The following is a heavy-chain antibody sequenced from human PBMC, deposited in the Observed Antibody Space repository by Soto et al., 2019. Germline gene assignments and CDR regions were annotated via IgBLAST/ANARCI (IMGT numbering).Heavy chain of an antibody. D-gene: IGHD1-26*01. Sequence: EVQLVESGGGLVQPGGSLRLSCAASGFSLSSYWMSWVRQAPGKGLEWVANMNQDGSESDYVGSVKGRFTFTRDNAKNSLYLQMTSPRAEDTAVYYWARLSTSAGRWDLALWGQGNLVTVSS. CDR2: MNQDGSES. V-gene: IGHV3-7*01. CDR3: ARLSTSAGRWDLAL. CDR1: GFSLSSYW. J-gene: IGHJ4*02.